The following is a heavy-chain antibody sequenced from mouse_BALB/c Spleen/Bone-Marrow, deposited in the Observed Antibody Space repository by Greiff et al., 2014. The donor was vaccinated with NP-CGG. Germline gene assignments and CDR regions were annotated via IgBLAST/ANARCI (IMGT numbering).Heavy chain of an antibody. CDR1: DYAFTTYN. V-gene: IGHV1S135*01. CDR3: AREGVGHYAMDY. J-gene: IGHJ4*01. CDR2: IDPYNGGP. D-gene: IGHD1-1*01. Sequence: VQLQQSGPELVKPGASVKVSCKASDYAFTTYNMYWVKQSHGKSLEWIGYIDPYNGGPSYNQKFKGKATLTVDKSSSTAYMHLNSRTSEDSAVYYCAREGVGHYAMDYWGQGTSVTVSS.